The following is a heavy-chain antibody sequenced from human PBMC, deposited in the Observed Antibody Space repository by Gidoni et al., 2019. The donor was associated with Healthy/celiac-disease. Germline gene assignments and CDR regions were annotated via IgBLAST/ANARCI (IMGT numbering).Heavy chain of an antibody. D-gene: IGHD3-9*01. J-gene: IGHJ4*02. Sequence: QVQLVQSGAEVKKPGASVKVSCKASGYTFTSYGISWVRQAPGQGLEWMGWISAYNGNTNYAQKLQGRVTMTTDTSTSTAYMELRSLRSDDTAVYYCARANERTYYDILTGYWGFDYWGQGTLVTVSS. V-gene: IGHV1-18*01. CDR3: ARANERTYYDILTGYWGFDY. CDR2: ISAYNGNT. CDR1: GYTFTSYG.